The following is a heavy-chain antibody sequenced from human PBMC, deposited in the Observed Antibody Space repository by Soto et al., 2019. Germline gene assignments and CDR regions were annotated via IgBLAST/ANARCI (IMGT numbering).Heavy chain of an antibody. D-gene: IGHD2-15*01. J-gene: IGHJ5*02. Sequence: QVQLQESGPGLVKPSQTLSLTCTVSGGSISSGGYYWSWIRQHPGKGLEWIGYIYYSGSTYYNPSXXRRLTISVDTXXNXSXXKLSSVTAADTAVYYCARDHRYCSGGSCYSARFDPWGQGTLVNVSS. CDR2: IYYSGST. CDR3: ARDHRYCSGGSCYSARFDP. V-gene: IGHV4-31*03. CDR1: GGSISSGGYY.